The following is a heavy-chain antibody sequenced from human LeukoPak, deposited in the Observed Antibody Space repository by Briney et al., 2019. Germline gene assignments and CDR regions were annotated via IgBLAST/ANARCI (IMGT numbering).Heavy chain of an antibody. Sequence: PGGSLRLSCAASGFTFSSYGMHWVRQAPGKGLEWVAFIRYDGSNKYYADSVKGRFTISRGNSKNTLYLQMNSLRAEDTAVYYCAKISPSLKAGTGSDYWGQGTLVTVSS. CDR3: AKISPSLKAGTGSDY. J-gene: IGHJ4*02. CDR2: IRYDGSNK. V-gene: IGHV3-30*02. D-gene: IGHD6-13*01. CDR1: GFTFSSYG.